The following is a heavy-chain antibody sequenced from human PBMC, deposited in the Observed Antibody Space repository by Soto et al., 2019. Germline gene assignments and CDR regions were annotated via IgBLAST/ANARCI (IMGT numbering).Heavy chain of an antibody. V-gene: IGHV4-4*02. CDR3: ASRTGTTFNY. D-gene: IGHD1-7*01. Sequence: SETLSLTCTVSSDSLSSSNWWNWVRQPPGKGPEWIGEIYHNGNINYNPSLKSRLTISVDKSKNQFSLKLSSVTAADTAVYYCASRTGTTFNYWGQGTLVTVSS. CDR1: SDSLSSSNW. CDR2: IYHNGNI. J-gene: IGHJ4*02.